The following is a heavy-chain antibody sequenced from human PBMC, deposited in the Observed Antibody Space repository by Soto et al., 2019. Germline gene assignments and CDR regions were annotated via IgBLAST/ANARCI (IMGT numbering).Heavy chain of an antibody. CDR2: ISSSSSYI. Sequence: GGSLRLSCAASGFTFSSYSMNWVRQAPGKGLEWVSSISSSSSYIYYADSVKGRFTISRDNAKNSLYLQMNSLRAEDTAVYYFARVYCSGGSCYSPSAGAFDIWGQGTMVTVSS. CDR1: GFTFSSYS. J-gene: IGHJ3*02. V-gene: IGHV3-21*01. D-gene: IGHD2-15*01. CDR3: ARVYCSGGSCYSPSAGAFDI.